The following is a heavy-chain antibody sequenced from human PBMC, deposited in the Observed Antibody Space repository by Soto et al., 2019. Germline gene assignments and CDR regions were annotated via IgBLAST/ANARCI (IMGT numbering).Heavy chain of an antibody. CDR2: VSAGGDMT. Sequence: DVQLLESGGHLVQPGGSLRLSCAASGFTFSSYAMSWVRQAPGKGLEWVSSVSAGGDMTYYSDSVKGRFTISRDNSNNALFLQMNSMRIEDTALHYCARGDRGGSGSPASYYYSGLDVWGQGTTVTVS. V-gene: IGHV3-23*01. CDR1: GFTFSSYA. CDR3: ARGDRGGSGSPASYYYSGLDV. J-gene: IGHJ6*02. D-gene: IGHD3-10*01.